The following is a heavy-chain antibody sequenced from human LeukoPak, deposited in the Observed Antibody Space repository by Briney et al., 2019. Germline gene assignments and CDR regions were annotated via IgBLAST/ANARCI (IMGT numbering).Heavy chain of an antibody. Sequence: PSQTLSLTCTGSGGSISSNNYLWGWIRQPPGKGLEWIGSIFHTGTTDYNPSLKSRVTISLDTSKSQFFLQLTSVTAADMAVYYCARCVAAVGPYWFFDLWGRGTLVTVSS. CDR1: GGSISSNNYL. D-gene: IGHD6-13*01. J-gene: IGHJ2*01. CDR2: IFHTGTT. CDR3: ARCVAAVGPYWFFDL. V-gene: IGHV4-39*07.